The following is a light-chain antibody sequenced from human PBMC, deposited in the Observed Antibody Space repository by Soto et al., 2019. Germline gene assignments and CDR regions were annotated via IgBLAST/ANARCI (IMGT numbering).Light chain of an antibody. Sequence: QSALTQPASVSGSPGQSITISCTGTASDVGGYNYVSWYRQHPRKAPKLMIYEVSNRPSGVSNRFSGSKSGNTASLTISGFQAEDEADYYCSSYTGSSSLVFGGGTKVAVL. CDR2: EVS. CDR3: SSYTGSSSLV. CDR1: ASDVGGYNY. J-gene: IGLJ3*02. V-gene: IGLV2-14*01.